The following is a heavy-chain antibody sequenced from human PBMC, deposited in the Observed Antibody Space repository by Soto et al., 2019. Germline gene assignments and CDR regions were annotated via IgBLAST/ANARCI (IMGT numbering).Heavy chain of an antibody. CDR3: AMTPVDTAMGPFDY. J-gene: IGHJ4*02. D-gene: IGHD5-18*01. CDR1: GGTFSSYA. V-gene: IGHV1-69*13. CDR2: IIPIFGTA. Sequence: ASVKVSCKASGGTFSSYAISWVRQAPGQGLEWMGGIIPIFGTANYAQKFQGRVTITADESTSTAYMELSSLRSEDTAVYYCAMTPVDTAMGPFDYWGQGTLVTVSS.